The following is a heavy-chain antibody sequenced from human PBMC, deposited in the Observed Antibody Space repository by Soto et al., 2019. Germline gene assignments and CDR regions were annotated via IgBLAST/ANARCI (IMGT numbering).Heavy chain of an antibody. CDR1: GFTFSSYS. D-gene: IGHD3-10*01. V-gene: IGHV3-23*01. Sequence: EVQVLESGGGLVQPGGSLRLSCAASGFTFSSYSMNWVRQAPGKGLEWVSAISGSGGSTYYADYVKGRFTISRDNSKNPLYLQMSSLRAEDTAVYYCAKVREGGVVRGATDHWGQGTLVTVSS. CDR2: ISGSGGST. CDR3: AKVREGGVVRGATDH. J-gene: IGHJ4*02.